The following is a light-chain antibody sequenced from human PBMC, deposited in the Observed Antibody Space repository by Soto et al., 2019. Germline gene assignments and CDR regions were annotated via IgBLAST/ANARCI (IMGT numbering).Light chain of an antibody. CDR1: QSVSSN. J-gene: IGKJ5*01. V-gene: IGKV3-15*01. CDR2: GAS. CDR3: QQYNDWPIT. Sequence: EIVMTQSPATLSVSPGARATLSCRASQSVSSNLAWYQQKPGQAPRLLIYGASPRATGVPARFSGSGSGTAFRLTISSLQSEDFAVYLCQQYNDWPITFGQGIRLEI.